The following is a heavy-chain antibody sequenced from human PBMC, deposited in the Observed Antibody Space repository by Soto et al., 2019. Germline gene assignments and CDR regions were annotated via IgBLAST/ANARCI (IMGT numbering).Heavy chain of an antibody. Sequence: GGSLRLSCAASGFTFSSYGMHWVRQAPGKGLEWVAVIWYDGSNKYYADSVKGRFTISRDNSKNTLYLQMNSLRAEDTAVYYCARGVLRFSGLYYYGMDVWGQGTTVTVSS. D-gene: IGHD3-3*01. CDR3: ARGVLRFSGLYYYGMDV. V-gene: IGHV3-33*01. CDR1: GFTFSSYG. J-gene: IGHJ6*02. CDR2: IWYDGSNK.